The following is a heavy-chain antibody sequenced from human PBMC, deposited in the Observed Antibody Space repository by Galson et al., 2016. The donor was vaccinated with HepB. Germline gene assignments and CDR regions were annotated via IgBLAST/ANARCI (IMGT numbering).Heavy chain of an antibody. D-gene: IGHD2-15*01. V-gene: IGHV1-18*01. J-gene: IGHJ6*02. CDR1: GYTFSSYG. Sequence: SVKVSCKASGYTFSSYGINWVRQAPGQGLEWMGWISTYNGNTNYAQNLQGRVTMTTDTSTSTAYMELRSLRSDDTAVYYCAREQEVEYGMDVWGQGTPVTVSS. CDR2: ISTYNGNT. CDR3: AREQEVEYGMDV.